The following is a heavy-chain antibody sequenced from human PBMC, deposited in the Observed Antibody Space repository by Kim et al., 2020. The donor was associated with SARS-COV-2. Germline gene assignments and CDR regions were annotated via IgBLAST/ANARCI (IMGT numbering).Heavy chain of an antibody. D-gene: IGHD3-10*01. CDR1: GGSISSTFYF. Sequence: SETLSLTCTVSGGSISSTFYFWIWIRQPPGKGLEWIGTIYHSGSTDYHPSLKNRVTISLDTSKNDFSLRLTSVTAADTAVYYCARLTVYGSTTTDSWGQG. CDR2: IYHSGST. CDR3: ARLTVYGSTTTDS. V-gene: IGHV4-39*01. J-gene: IGHJ4*02.